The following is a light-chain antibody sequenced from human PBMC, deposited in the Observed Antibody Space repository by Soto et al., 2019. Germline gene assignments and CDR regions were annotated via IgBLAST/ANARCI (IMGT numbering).Light chain of an antibody. CDR2: DNN. CDR3: NSCTDTTSLI. Sequence: QSVLTQPPSVSGAPGQRVTISCTGSSSSLGAGHAVHWYQQLPGKAPKLLIFDNNHRPSGVPERFAGSKSGASASLAITGLQPEDEGDYYCNSCTDTTSLIFGGGTKLTVL. CDR1: SSSLGAGHA. V-gene: IGLV1-40*01. J-gene: IGLJ2*01.